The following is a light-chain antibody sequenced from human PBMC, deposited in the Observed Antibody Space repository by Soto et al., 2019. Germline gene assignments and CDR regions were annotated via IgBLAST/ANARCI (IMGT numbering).Light chain of an antibody. J-gene: IGKJ5*01. Sequence: DIQLTLSPSTLAASVGVRVTITCRASQSISSWLAWYQQKTGKAPKLPIYKASSLESGVPSRFSGSGSGTEFTLTISSLQPGDFATYYCQQYNSDSITFGQGTRLEIK. CDR1: QSISSW. CDR2: KAS. CDR3: QQYNSDSIT. V-gene: IGKV1-5*03.